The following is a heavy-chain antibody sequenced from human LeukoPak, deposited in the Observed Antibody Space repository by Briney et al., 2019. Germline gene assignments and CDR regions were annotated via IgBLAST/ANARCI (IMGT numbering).Heavy chain of an antibody. CDR2: ITDNAYST. CDR1: GFTFSNYA. Sequence: GGSLRLSCLASGFTFSNYAMHWVRQAPGKGLEYISAITDNAYSTYYADSVKGRFTISRDNSKNTLYLQMSSLTPEDTAVYYCVKRATVGAPSPLFDYWGQGTLVTVSS. V-gene: IGHV3-64D*09. J-gene: IGHJ4*02. CDR3: VKRATVGAPSPLFDY. D-gene: IGHD1-26*01.